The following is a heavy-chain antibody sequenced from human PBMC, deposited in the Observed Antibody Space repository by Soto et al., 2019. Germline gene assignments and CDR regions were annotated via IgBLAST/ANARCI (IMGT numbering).Heavy chain of an antibody. CDR3: ARDTYYDILTGYFSLPVTVYYGMDV. V-gene: IGHV3-30-3*01. Sequence: GGSLRLSCAASGFTFSSYAMHWVRQAPGKGLEWVAVISYDGSNKYYADSVKGRFTISRDNSKNTLYLQMNGLRAEDTAVYYCARDTYYDILTGYFSLPVTVYYGMDVWGQGTTVTVSS. D-gene: IGHD3-9*01. CDR2: ISYDGSNK. J-gene: IGHJ6*02. CDR1: GFTFSSYA.